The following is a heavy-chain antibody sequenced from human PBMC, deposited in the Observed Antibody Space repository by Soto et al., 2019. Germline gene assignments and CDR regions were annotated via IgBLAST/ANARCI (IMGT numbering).Heavy chain of an antibody. CDR3: ARGLRAGLNRSTVVTPSVYYYYGMDV. J-gene: IGHJ6*02. CDR1: GYTFTTYD. CDR2: ISAYNGNT. V-gene: IGHV1-18*01. D-gene: IGHD4-17*01. Sequence: GASVKVSCKASGYTFTTYDINWVRQAPGQGLEWMGWISAYNGNTNYAQRFQGRVTITADESTSTAYMELSSLRSEDTAVYYCARGLRAGLNRSTVVTPSVYYYYGMDVWGQGTTVTVSS.